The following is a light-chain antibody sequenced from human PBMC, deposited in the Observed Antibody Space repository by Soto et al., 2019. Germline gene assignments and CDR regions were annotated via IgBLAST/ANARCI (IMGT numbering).Light chain of an antibody. CDR3: TSYPSSSTLYV. Sequence: QSVLTQPASVSGSPGQSITISCTGTSSDVGGYNYVSWYQQHPGKAPKLMIYDVSNRASGASNRFSGSKSGNTASLTISGLQAEDEADYYCTSYPSSSTLYVFGTGTRVNVL. V-gene: IGLV2-14*01. CDR2: DVS. CDR1: SSDVGGYNY. J-gene: IGLJ1*01.